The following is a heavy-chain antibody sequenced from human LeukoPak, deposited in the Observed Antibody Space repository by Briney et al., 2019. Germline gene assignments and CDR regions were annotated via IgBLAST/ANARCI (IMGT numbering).Heavy chain of an antibody. V-gene: IGHV3-23*01. Sequence: GGSLRLSCAASGFTFSSYAMSWVRQAPGKGLEWVSAISGSGGSTYYADSVKGRFTISRDNAKNSLYLQMNSLRAEDTAVYYCARERGGIAAAFDYWGQGTLVTVSS. CDR2: ISGSGGST. CDR1: GFTFSSYA. J-gene: IGHJ4*02. CDR3: ARERGGIAAAFDY. D-gene: IGHD6-13*01.